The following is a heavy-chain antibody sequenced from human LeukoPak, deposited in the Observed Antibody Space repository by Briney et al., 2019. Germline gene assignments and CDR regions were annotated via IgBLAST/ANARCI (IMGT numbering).Heavy chain of an antibody. Sequence: ASVKVSCKASGYTFTGYYMHWVRQAPGQGLEWMGWINPNSGGTNYAQKFQGRVTMTRDTSSSTAYMHLSSLRFDDTAVYYCARGKSGYSPWGQGTPVTVSS. J-gene: IGHJ4*02. V-gene: IGHV1-2*02. CDR1: GYTFTGYY. CDR2: INPNSGGT. CDR3: ARGKSGYSP. D-gene: IGHD3-22*01.